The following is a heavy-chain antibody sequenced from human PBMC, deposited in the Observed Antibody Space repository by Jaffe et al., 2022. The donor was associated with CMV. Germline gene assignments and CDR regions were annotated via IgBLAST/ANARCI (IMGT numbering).Heavy chain of an antibody. Sequence: EVQLVESGGGLVKPGGSLRLSCAASGFTFSNAWMSWVRQAPGKGLEWVGRIKSKTDGGTTDYAAPVKGRFTISRDDSKNTLYLQMNSLKTEDTAVYYCTSPQSYSSSWIYYYYYMDVWGKGTTVTVSS. V-gene: IGHV3-15*01. D-gene: IGHD6-13*01. CDR3: TSPQSYSSSWIYYYYYMDV. CDR1: GFTFSNAW. CDR2: IKSKTDGGTT. J-gene: IGHJ6*03.